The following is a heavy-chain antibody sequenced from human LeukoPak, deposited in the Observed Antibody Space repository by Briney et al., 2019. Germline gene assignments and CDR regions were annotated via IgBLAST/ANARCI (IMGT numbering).Heavy chain of an antibody. CDR3: ARAEVDWFDP. J-gene: IGHJ5*02. V-gene: IGHV4-59*11. Sequence: PSETLSLTCIVSGGSISSHYWSWIRQPPGKGLEWIGSIYYSGSTNYNPSLMSRVTISIDTSKNHFSLKVSSVTAADTAVYYCARAEVDWFDPWGQGTLVTVSS. CDR2: IYYSGST. CDR1: GGSISSHY.